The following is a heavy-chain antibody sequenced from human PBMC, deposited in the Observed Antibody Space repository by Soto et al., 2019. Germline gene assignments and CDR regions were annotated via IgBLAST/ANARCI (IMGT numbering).Heavy chain of an antibody. J-gene: IGHJ4*02. CDR3: ATGPNYDFWSGYPNFDY. D-gene: IGHD3-3*01. CDR1: GYTLTDLS. V-gene: IGHV1-24*01. CDR2: FDPEDGET. Sequence: ASVKVSCKVSGYTLTDLSMHWVRQAPGKGLEWMGGFDPEDGETIYAQKFQGRVTMTEDTSTDTAYMELSSLRSEDTAVYYCATGPNYDFWSGYPNFDYWGQGTLVTVSS.